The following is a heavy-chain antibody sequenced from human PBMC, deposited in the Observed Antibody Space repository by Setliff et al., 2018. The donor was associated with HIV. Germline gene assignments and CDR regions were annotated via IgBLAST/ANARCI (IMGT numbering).Heavy chain of an antibody. CDR1: GYNFANYW. D-gene: IGHD1-26*01. Sequence: GESLKISCKGSGYNFANYWIGWVRQMPGKGLEWMGIVYPGDSDTKYSPSFRGQFATSADKSITTAFLQWSSLKASDTALYYCARRRTSGSLLDAFDVWGQGTMVTVSS. CDR2: VYPGDSDT. J-gene: IGHJ3*01. CDR3: ARRRTSGSLLDAFDV. V-gene: IGHV5-51*01.